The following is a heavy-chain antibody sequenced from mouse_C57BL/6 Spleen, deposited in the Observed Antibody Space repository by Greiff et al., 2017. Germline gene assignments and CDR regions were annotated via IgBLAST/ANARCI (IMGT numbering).Heavy chain of an antibody. D-gene: IGHD3-2*02. Sequence: QVQLQQSGPELVKPGASVKLSCTASGYTFTSYDINWVKQRPGQGLEWIGWIYPRDGSTTYNEKFKGKATLTVDTSSSTANMELHSLTSEDSAVYIGAKVRQIRGYFDYWGKGTTLTVSS. CDR1: GYTFTSYD. V-gene: IGHV1-85*01. CDR2: IYPRDGST. CDR3: AKVRQIRGYFDY. J-gene: IGHJ2*01.